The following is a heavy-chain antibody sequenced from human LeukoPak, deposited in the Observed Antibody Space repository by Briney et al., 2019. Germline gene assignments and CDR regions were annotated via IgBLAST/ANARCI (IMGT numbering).Heavy chain of an antibody. Sequence: PGGSLRLSCAASGFTFSSYSMNWVRQAPGKGPEWVSSISSSSSYIYYADSVKGRFTISRDNAENSLYLQMNSLRAEDTAVYYCARDTVTIFGVVDYYYGMDVWGQGTTVTVSS. CDR2: ISSSSSYI. CDR1: GFTFSSYS. J-gene: IGHJ6*02. CDR3: ARDTVTIFGVVDYYYGMDV. D-gene: IGHD3-3*01. V-gene: IGHV3-21*01.